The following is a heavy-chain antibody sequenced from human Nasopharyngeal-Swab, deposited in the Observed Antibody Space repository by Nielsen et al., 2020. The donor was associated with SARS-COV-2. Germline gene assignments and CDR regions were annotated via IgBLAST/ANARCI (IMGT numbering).Heavy chain of an antibody. CDR1: GFTFSSYW. CDR3: ARPGSSGSYDAFDI. V-gene: IGHV3-74*01. CDR2: INSDGSST. D-gene: IGHD6-19*01. J-gene: IGHJ3*02. Sequence: GESLKICCAASGFTFSSYWMHWVRQAPGKGPVWVSRINSDGSSTRDADSVKGRFTISRDNAKNTLYLQMNSLRAEDTAVYYCARPGSSGSYDAFDIWGQGTMVTVSS.